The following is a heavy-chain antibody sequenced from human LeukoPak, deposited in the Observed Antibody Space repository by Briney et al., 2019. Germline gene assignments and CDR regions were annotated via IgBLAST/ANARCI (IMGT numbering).Heavy chain of an antibody. J-gene: IGHJ4*02. CDR1: GFTFSNYD. CDR2: ISHDAKST. Sequence: GGSLRLSCAASGFTFSNYDMHWVRQVPGKGLEWVTVISHDAKSTYHVDSVKGRFTISRDNSKNTLYLQMNSLRAEDTAVYYCARERFYTPDYWGQGTLVTVSS. CDR3: ARERFYTPDY. V-gene: IGHV3-30*03. D-gene: IGHD2/OR15-2a*01.